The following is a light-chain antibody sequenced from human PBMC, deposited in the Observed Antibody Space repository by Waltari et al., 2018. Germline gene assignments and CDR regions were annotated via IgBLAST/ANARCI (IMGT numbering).Light chain of an antibody. CDR1: STHIGAGYD. J-gene: IGLJ3*02. CDR3: QSSDSSLRGSM. Sequence: QSVLTQPPSVSRAPGQRVSISCTESSTHIGAGYDFHQYQQVPGSAPKLIIFNNNNRPSGVPDRFSGSKSGTSASLAITGLQAEDEADYYCQSSDSSLRGSMFGGGTRLTVL. CDR2: NNN. V-gene: IGLV1-40*01.